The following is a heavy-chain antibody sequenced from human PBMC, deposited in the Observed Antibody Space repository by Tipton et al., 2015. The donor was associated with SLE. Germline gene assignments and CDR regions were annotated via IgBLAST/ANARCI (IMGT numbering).Heavy chain of an antibody. CDR1: GFTFSSYW. V-gene: IGHV3-20*04. D-gene: IGHD1-26*01. CDR2: INWNGGST. CDR3: AREVLGEWELLFDY. Sequence: SLRLSCAASGFTFSSYWMTWVRQAPGKGLEWVSGINWNGGSTGYADSVKGRFTISRDNAKNSLYLQMNSLRAEDTALYYCAREVLGEWELLFDYWGQGTLVTVSS. J-gene: IGHJ4*02.